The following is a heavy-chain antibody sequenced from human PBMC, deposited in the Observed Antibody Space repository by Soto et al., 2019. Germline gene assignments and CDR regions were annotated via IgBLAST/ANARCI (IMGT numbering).Heavy chain of an antibody. J-gene: IGHJ4*02. V-gene: IGHV3-30*18. D-gene: IGHD3-22*01. Sequence: GGSLRLSCAASGFTFSSYGMHWVRQAPGKGLEWVAVISYDGSNKYYADSVKGRFTISRDNSKKTLYLQMNSLRAEDTAVYYCANIISTLYYYDSSGPEKMSHFDYWGQGTLVTVSS. CDR3: ANIISTLYYYDSSGPEKMSHFDY. CDR2: ISYDGSNK. CDR1: GFTFSSYG.